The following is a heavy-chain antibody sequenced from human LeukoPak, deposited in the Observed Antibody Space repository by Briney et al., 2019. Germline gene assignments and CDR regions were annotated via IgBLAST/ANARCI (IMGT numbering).Heavy chain of an antibody. D-gene: IGHD3-10*01. V-gene: IGHV3-7*01. CDR2: IKQDGSEK. CDR1: GFTFSSYW. Sequence: PGGSLRFSCAASGFTFSSYWMSWVRQAPGKGLEWVANIKQDGSEKYYVDSVKGRFTISRDNAKNSLYLQMNSLRAEDTAVYYCARFQTLLWFGDPSGYFQHWGQGTLVTVSS. J-gene: IGHJ1*01. CDR3: ARFQTLLWFGDPSGYFQH.